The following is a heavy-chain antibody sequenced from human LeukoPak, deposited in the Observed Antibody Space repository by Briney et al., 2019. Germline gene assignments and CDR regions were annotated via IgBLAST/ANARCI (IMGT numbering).Heavy chain of an antibody. CDR1: GFSFSGYF. Sequence: GGSLRLSCAASGFSFSGYFMAWIRQAPGKGLEWLSYISISGSTIYYADSVKGRFTVSRDNAKNSLYLQMNSLRAEDTAVYYCARAVLLWFGEPQGAFDIWGQGTMVTVSS. J-gene: IGHJ3*02. CDR3: ARAVLLWFGEPQGAFDI. CDR2: ISISGSTI. D-gene: IGHD3-10*01. V-gene: IGHV3-11*04.